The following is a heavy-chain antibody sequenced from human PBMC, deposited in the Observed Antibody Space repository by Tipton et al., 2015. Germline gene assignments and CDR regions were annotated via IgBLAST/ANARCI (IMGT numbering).Heavy chain of an antibody. CDR1: GFTFSSYE. CDR2: ISSSGSTI. V-gene: IGHV3-48*03. D-gene: IGHD2-15*01. CDR3: ARFDCSGGNCYSDGMDV. Sequence: SLRLSCAASGFTFSSYEMNWVRQAPGKGLEWVSYISSSGSTIYYADSVKGRFTISRDNAKNSLYLQMNSLRDEDTAVYYCARFDCSGGNCYSDGMDVWGQGTTVTVSS. J-gene: IGHJ6*02.